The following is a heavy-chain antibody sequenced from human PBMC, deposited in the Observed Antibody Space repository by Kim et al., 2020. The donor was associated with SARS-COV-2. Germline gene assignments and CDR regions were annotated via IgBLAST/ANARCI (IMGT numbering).Heavy chain of an antibody. CDR1: GYTFTTYA. CDR3: ARDHIAARPGWFDP. CDR2: ISIYNGDT. V-gene: IGHV1-18*01. D-gene: IGHD6-6*01. J-gene: IGHJ5*02. Sequence: ASVKVSCRASGYTFTTYAINWVRQAPGQGLEWMGWISIYNGDTNFAKKFQGRVTMTTDTSTSTAYMELRSLRSDDTAVYYCARDHIAARPGWFDPWGQGTLVTVSS.